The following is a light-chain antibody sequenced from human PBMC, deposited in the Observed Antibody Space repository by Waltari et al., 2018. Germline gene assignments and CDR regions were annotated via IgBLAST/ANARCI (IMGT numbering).Light chain of an antibody. Sequence: EIVMTQSPATLSVSPGERATLSCRASQSVSSNLAWYQQKPGQAPRLLIYGASTRATGIPARFSGSGSGTEFTLTISSLQAEDVAVYYCHQYYSNRMWTFGQGTKVEIK. CDR1: QSVSSN. CDR3: HQYYSNRMWT. CDR2: GAS. J-gene: IGKJ1*01. V-gene: IGKV3-15*01.